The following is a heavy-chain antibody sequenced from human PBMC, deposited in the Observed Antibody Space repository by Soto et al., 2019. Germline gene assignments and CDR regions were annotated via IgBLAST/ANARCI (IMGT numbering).Heavy chain of an antibody. CDR1: GCTFTSTE. J-gene: IGHJ6*02. CDR3: ARGRIAVAGYYYYGMDV. V-gene: IGHV1-18*01. CDR2: ISAYNGNT. D-gene: IGHD6-19*01. Sequence: SVKVSCKAPGCTFTSTEISWVRQAPGQGLEWMGWISAYNGNTNYAQKLQGRVTMTTDTSTSTAYMELRSLRSDDTAVYYCARGRIAVAGYYYYGMDVWGQGTTVTVSS.